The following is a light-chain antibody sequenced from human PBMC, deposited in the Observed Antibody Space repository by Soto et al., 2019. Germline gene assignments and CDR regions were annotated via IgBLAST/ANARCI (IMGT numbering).Light chain of an antibody. CDR3: FSYAGNSLWV. CDR1: SSDVGGYNY. V-gene: IGLV2-11*01. Sequence: QSALTQPRSVSGSPGQSDTISCTGTSSDVGGYNYVSWYQQHPGKAPKRMIYDVSKWPSEVPDRFSGPKSGNKAYLTISGLQAEYEADYYCFSYAGNSLWVLGGGTKLTVL. CDR2: DVS. J-gene: IGLJ3*02.